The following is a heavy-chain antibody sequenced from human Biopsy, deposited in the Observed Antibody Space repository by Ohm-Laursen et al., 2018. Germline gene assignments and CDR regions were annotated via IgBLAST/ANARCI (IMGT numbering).Heavy chain of an antibody. J-gene: IGHJ4*02. CDR3: ARGPRGLVVITTTALYFDY. V-gene: IGHV1-46*01. Sequence: ASVKFSCKASGYTFTSYYLHWVRQAPGQGLEWMGRINPNNDNTAYAQKFQGRITMTKDTSTSTVYMDLSSLTFDDSAVYYCARGPRGLVVITTTALYFDYWGQGNLVTVSS. CDR1: GYTFTSYY. D-gene: IGHD3-22*01. CDR2: INPNNDNT.